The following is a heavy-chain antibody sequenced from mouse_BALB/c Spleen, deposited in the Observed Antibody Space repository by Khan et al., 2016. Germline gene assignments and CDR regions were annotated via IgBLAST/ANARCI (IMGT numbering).Heavy chain of an antibody. Sequence: EVELVESGGGLVQPGGSRKLSCAASEFTFGSFGMHWVRQAPEKGLEWVAFISSGSSAIYYADTVKGRFTISRDNPKNTLFLQMTSLRSEDTAMYYCGRGDYWGQGTTLTVSS. V-gene: IGHV5-17*02. J-gene: IGHJ2*01. CDR2: ISSGSSAI. CDR3: GRGDY. CDR1: EFTFGSFG.